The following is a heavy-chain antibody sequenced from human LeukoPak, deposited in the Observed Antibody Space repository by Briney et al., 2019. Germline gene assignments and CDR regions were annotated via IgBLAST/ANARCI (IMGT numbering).Heavy chain of an antibody. J-gene: IGHJ4*02. Sequence: PSETLSLTCTVSGGPISSYYWSWIRQPPGKGLEWIGYIYYSGSTNYNPSLKSRVTISVDTSKNQFSLKLSSVTAADTAVYYCARLRRGYIYGLDYWGQGTLVTVSS. V-gene: IGHV4-59*08. CDR2: IYYSGST. CDR3: ARLRRGYIYGLDY. D-gene: IGHD5-18*01. CDR1: GGPISSYY.